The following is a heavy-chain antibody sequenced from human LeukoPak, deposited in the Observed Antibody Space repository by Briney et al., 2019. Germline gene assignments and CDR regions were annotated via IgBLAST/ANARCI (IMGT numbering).Heavy chain of an antibody. CDR3: ARGYDILTGYYRGYMDV. CDR2: IYHSGST. CDR1: GYSISSGFY. Sequence: SETLSLTCTVSGYSISSGFYWGWIRQPPGKGLEWIGNIYHSGSTYYNPSLKSRVTISVDTSKNQFSLKLSSVTAADTAVYYCARGYDILTGYYRGYMDVWGKGTTVTISS. D-gene: IGHD3-9*01. J-gene: IGHJ6*03. V-gene: IGHV4-38-2*02.